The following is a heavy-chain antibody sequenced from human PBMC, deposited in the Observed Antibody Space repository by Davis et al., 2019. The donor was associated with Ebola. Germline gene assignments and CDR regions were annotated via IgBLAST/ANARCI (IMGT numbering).Heavy chain of an antibody. V-gene: IGHV4-34*01. CDR2: INHSGST. Sequence: MPSETLSLTCAVYGGSFSGYYWSWIRQPPGKGLEWIGEINHSGSTNYNPSLKSRVTISVDTSKNQFSLKLSSVTAADTAMYYCARGGRGYFGTRFSWYFDLWGRGTLVTVSS. J-gene: IGHJ2*01. D-gene: IGHD3-9*01. CDR3: ARGGRGYFGTRFSWYFDL. CDR1: GGSFSGYY.